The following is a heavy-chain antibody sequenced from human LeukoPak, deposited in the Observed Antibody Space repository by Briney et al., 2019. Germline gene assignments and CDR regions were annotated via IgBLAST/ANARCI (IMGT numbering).Heavy chain of an antibody. D-gene: IGHD4-17*01. Sequence: TSETLSLTCTVSGGSISGYYWSWIRQPPGKGLEWIGYIYYSGSTNYNPSLKGRVTISVDTSKNQFSLKLSSVTAADTAVYYCARQDYGDYFGYYYYYMDVWGKGTTVTVSS. CDR2: IYYSGST. J-gene: IGHJ6*03. CDR3: ARQDYGDYFGYYYYYMDV. CDR1: GGSISGYY. V-gene: IGHV4-59*01.